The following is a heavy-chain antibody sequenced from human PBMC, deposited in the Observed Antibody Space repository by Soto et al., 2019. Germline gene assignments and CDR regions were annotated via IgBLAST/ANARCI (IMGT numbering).Heavy chain of an antibody. CDR1: RDTFTSYY. CDR3: ARSSGGNFGIIIEGTNWFAP. J-gene: IGHJ5*02. V-gene: IGHV1-46*01. Sequence: ASVKVSCKAPRDTFTSYYINWVRQAPGQGXEWMGVINPHGGSTAYAQNFKGRVTLTRDTSASTVYMEVSSLTSEDTAMYYCARSSGGNFGIIIEGTNWFAPWGQGPLVTVSS. CDR2: INPHGGST. D-gene: IGHD1-26*01.